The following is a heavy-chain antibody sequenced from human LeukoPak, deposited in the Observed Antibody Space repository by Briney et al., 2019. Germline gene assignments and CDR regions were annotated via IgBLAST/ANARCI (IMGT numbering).Heavy chain of an antibody. CDR2: VYYSGST. CDR1: GGSISNYY. Sequence: PSETLSLTCTVSGGSISNYYWSWIRQPPGKGLEWIGYVYYSGSTNYNPSLKSRVTISVDTSKNQFSLKLSSVTAADTAVYYCARHLRDGDFWSGYYWYWFDPWGQGTLVTVSS. V-gene: IGHV4-59*08. CDR3: ARHLRDGDFWSGYYWYWFDP. J-gene: IGHJ5*02. D-gene: IGHD3-3*01.